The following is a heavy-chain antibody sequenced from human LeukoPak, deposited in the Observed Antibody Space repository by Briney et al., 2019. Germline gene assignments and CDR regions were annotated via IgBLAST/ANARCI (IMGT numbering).Heavy chain of an antibody. D-gene: IGHD6-19*01. Sequence: GGSLRLSCAASGFTFNAYAIHWVRQAPGKGLEWVSLVKGDGVTTDYANSVKGRFTVSRDNSKNSLYLQMSNLRTEDTALYYCVRDTGSGWDFDYWGQGTLVTVSS. CDR3: VRDTGSGWDFDY. J-gene: IGHJ4*02. CDR1: GFTFNAYA. V-gene: IGHV3-43*02. CDR2: VKGDGVTT.